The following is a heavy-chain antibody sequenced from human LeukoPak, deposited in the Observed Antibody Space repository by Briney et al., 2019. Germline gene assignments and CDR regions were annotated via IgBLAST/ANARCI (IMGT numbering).Heavy chain of an antibody. CDR2: IIPIFGTA. V-gene: IGHV1-69*01. CDR1: GGTFSSYA. D-gene: IGHD4-17*01. CDR3: ARESQTTTVTDAFDI. J-gene: IGHJ3*02. Sequence: GSSVKVSCKASGGTFSSYAISWVRQAPGQGLEWMGGIIPIFGTANYAQKLQGRVTITADESTSTAYMELSSLRSEDTAVYYCARESQTTTVTDAFDIWGQGTMVTVSS.